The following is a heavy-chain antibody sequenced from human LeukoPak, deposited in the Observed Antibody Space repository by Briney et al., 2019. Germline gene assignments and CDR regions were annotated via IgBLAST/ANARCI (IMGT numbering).Heavy chain of an antibody. V-gene: IGHV4-59*11. Sequence: SETLSLTCTVSGGPISGHYWSWIRQPPGKGLEWIGFIYSSGSTNYNPPLKSRVTISVVTSKNQLSLTLSSVTAADTAVYYCARDRGSEAGFDYWGQGTLVTVSS. D-gene: IGHD6-19*01. CDR1: GGPISGHY. J-gene: IGHJ4*02. CDR3: ARDRGSEAGFDY. CDR2: IYSSGST.